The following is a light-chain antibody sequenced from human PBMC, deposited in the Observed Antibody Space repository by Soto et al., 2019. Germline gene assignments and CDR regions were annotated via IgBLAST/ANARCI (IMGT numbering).Light chain of an antibody. CDR1: QSISSW. J-gene: IGKJ4*01. V-gene: IGKV1-5*01. Sequence: DIQMTQSPSTLSASVGDRVTITCRASQSISSWLAWYQQKPGKAPKLLIYDASSLESGVPSRFSGSGSGTDFTLTISRLEPEDFAVYYCQQYDDSLLTFGGGTKVDIK. CDR2: DAS. CDR3: QQYDDSLLT.